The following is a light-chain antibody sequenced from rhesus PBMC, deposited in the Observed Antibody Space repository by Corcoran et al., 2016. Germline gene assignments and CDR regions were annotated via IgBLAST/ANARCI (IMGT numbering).Light chain of an antibody. V-gene: IGLV2-32*01. J-gene: IGLJ1*01. CDR1: SSDVGGYNF. Sequence: QAALTQPRSVSGSPGQSVTISCTGTSSDVGGYNFVSWYQQHPGTAPKLLIYEVNKLPSGVSDRFSGSKSGNTASLPISGLQAEDEADFFCCSYAVSFFFYIFGSGTRLTVL. CDR2: EVN. CDR3: CSYAVSFFFYI.